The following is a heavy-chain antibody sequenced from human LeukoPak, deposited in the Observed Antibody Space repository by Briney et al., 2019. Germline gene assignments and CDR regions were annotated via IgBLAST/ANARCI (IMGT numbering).Heavy chain of an antibody. CDR1: GGSISSSSYY. V-gene: IGHV4-39*01. D-gene: IGHD3-10*01. CDR3: ARLSRRGVIYYYYGMDV. J-gene: IGHJ6*02. Sequence: PSETLSLTCTVSGGSISSSSYYWGWIRQPPGKGLEWIGSIYYSGSTYYNPSLKSRVTISVDTSKNQFSLKLSSVTAADTAAYHCARLSRRGVIYYYYGMDVWGQGTTVTVSS. CDR2: IYYSGST.